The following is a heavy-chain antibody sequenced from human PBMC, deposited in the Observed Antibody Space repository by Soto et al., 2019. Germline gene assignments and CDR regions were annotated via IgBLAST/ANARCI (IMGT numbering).Heavy chain of an antibody. CDR3: ARDLGYYASGAVDY. Sequence: ASVKVSCKASGYTFTNYGISWVRQAPGQGLEWKGWISGYNGNTNYAQQFQGRVTMTTDTSTSTAYMELRSLRSDDTAIYYCARDLGYYASGAVDYWGQGTLVTVSS. V-gene: IGHV1-18*01. CDR1: GYTFTNYG. CDR2: ISGYNGNT. J-gene: IGHJ4*02. D-gene: IGHD3-10*01.